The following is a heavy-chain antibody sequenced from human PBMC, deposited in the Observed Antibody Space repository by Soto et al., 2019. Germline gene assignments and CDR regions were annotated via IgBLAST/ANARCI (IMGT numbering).Heavy chain of an antibody. D-gene: IGHD3-3*01. CDR1: GYTFTGYY. J-gene: IGHJ4*02. CDR2: INPNGGGT. V-gene: IGHV1-2*04. CDR3: ARVGSTIFHFDY. Sequence: QVQLVQSGAEVKKPGASVKVSCKASGYTFTGYYMNGVRQAPGQGLEWMGWINPNGGGTNYEQKFQGWVTMTRDTSISTAYMELSRLRSDDTAVYYCARVGSTIFHFDYWGQGTLVTVSS.